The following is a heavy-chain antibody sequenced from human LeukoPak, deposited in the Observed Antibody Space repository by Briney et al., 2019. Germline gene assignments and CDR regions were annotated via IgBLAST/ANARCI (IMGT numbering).Heavy chain of an antibody. D-gene: IGHD6-19*01. Sequence: PGGSLRLSCAASGFTFSTYAMSWVRQAPGKGLEWIGSIYYSGSTYYNPSLKGRVTISVDTSKNQFSLKLSSVTAADTAVYYCARDSSGSFDYWGQGTLVTVSS. J-gene: IGHJ4*02. V-gene: IGHV4-39*07. CDR1: GFTFSTYA. CDR2: IYYSGST. CDR3: ARDSSGSFDY.